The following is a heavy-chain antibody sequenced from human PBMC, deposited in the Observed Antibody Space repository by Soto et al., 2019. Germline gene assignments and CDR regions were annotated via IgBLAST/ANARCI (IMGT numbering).Heavy chain of an antibody. J-gene: IGHJ5*02. V-gene: IGHV3-73*01. CDR2: IRSKSNGYAT. CDR1: GFAFSASA. Sequence: GGSLRLSCAASGFAFSASAMHWVRQASGKGLEWVGRIRSKSNGYATAYAESVNGRFTISRDDEKTTAYLQMNSLKSEDTAVYYCTRPRGSSNWFDPWGQGT. CDR3: TRPRGSSNWFDP. D-gene: IGHD6-6*01.